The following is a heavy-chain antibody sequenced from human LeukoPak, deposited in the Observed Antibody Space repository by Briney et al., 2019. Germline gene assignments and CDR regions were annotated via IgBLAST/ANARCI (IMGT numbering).Heavy chain of an antibody. J-gene: IGHJ4*02. CDR1: GYTFTSYD. CDR3: ARLSRYYFDY. CDR2: INPNSGGT. V-gene: IGHV1-2*02. Sequence: GASVKVSCKASGYTFTSYDINWVRQATGQGLEWMGWINPNSGGTNYAQKFQGRVTMTRDTSISTAYMELSRLRSDDTAVYYCARLSRYYFDYWGQGTLVTVSS.